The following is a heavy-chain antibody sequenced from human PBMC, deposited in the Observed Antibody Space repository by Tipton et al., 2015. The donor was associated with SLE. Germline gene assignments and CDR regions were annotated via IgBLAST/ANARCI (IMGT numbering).Heavy chain of an antibody. CDR2: INHSGST. J-gene: IGHJ4*02. CDR1: GGSFSGYY. V-gene: IGHV4-34*01. CDR3: ASLRTEYYYGSRADY. Sequence: LRLSCAVYGGSFSGYYWSWIRQPPGKGLEWIGEINHSGSTNYNPSLKSRVTISVDTSKNQFSLKLISVTAADTAVYYCASLRTEYYYGSRADYWGQGTLVTVSS. D-gene: IGHD3-10*01.